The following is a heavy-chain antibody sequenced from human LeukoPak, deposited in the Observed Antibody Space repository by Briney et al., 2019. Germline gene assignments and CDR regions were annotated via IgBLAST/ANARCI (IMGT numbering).Heavy chain of an antibody. V-gene: IGHV4-59*01. CDR2: IYYSGST. D-gene: IGHD6-13*01. CDR3: AREFSSSWFGRPFNWFDP. J-gene: IGHJ5*02. CDR1: GGSISSYY. Sequence: SETLTLTCTVSGGSISSYYWSWIRQPPGKGLEWIGYIYYSGSTNYNPSLKSRVTISVDTSKNQFSLKLSSVTAADTAVYYCAREFSSSWFGRPFNWFDPWGQGTLVTVSS.